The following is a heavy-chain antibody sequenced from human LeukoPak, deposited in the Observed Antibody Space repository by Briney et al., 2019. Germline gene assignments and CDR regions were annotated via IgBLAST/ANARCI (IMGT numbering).Heavy chain of an antibody. Sequence: ASVKVSCKPSGYTFITFPINWVRQAPGQGLEWLGWINTTTGNPTYAQGLTGQFVFSSDTSVSTAYLQITSLKTEDIGVYYCARGHDTTGYFAYWGQGSLVSVSS. CDR2: INTTTGNP. CDR1: GYTFITFP. J-gene: IGHJ4*02. V-gene: IGHV7-4-1*02. CDR3: ARGHDTTGYFAY. D-gene: IGHD3-9*01.